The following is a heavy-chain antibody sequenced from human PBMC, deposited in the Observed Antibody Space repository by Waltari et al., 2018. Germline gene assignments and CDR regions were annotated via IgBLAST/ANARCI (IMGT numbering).Heavy chain of an antibody. CDR1: GGSFSGYY. D-gene: IGHD3-22*01. J-gene: IGHJ4*02. CDR2: INHTGST. Sequence: QVQLQQWGAGLLKHSETLSLTCAVYGGSFSGYYWSWLRQHPGKGLEWIGEINHTGSTNDHPSRTKRVSTAGATTKKQFSLKRMSVTAADTAVYYCARVMYYSDSSGYYDYWGQGTLVTVSS. CDR3: ARVMYYSDSSGYYDY. V-gene: IGHV4-34*01.